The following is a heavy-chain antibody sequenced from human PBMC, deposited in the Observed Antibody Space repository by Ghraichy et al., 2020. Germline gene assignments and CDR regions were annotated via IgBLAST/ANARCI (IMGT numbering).Heavy chain of an antibody. CDR3: ARVMTSYCGGDCYSHYFDF. J-gene: IGHJ4*02. D-gene: IGHD2-21*02. CDR2: IYHTGST. CDR1: GGSVSSGSHH. V-gene: IGHV4-61*01. Sequence: GSLRLSCTVSGGSVSSGSHHWSWIRQPPGKGLEWIGSIYHTGSTNYNPSLKSRVTISVDTPKNQFSLKLRTVTAADTAVYYCARVMTSYCGGDCYSHYFDFWGQGTLVTASS.